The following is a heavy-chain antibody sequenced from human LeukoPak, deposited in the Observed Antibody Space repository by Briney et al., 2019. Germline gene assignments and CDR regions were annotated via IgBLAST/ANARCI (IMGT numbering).Heavy chain of an antibody. Sequence: ASVKGSCKASGYTFTSHDISWVRQVPGQGLEWMGTITVYKDNTKYAQKFQGRVTMTTDTSTSTAYMELRSLTSDDTAVYYCARNDYDSSGYYLMGDCWGQGTLVTVSS. CDR1: GYTFTSHD. CDR3: ARNDYDSSGYYLMGDC. J-gene: IGHJ4*02. CDR2: ITVYKDNT. V-gene: IGHV1-18*01. D-gene: IGHD3-22*01.